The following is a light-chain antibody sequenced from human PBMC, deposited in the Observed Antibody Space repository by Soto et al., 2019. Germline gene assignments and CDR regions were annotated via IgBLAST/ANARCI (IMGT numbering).Light chain of an antibody. CDR2: GPS. CDR1: QSVSSN. J-gene: IGKJ1*01. Sequence: EIVMTPSPATLSVSPGERAMLSCRARQSVSSNLAWYQQKPGQAPRLPIYGPSTRATGIPARFSGSGSGTDFTLTISSLEPEDFAVYYCQQRSNWPPWTFGQGTKVDI. CDR3: QQRSNWPPWT. V-gene: IGKV3-15*01.